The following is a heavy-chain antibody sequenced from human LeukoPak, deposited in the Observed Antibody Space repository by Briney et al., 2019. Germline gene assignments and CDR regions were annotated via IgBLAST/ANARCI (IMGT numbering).Heavy chain of an antibody. CDR3: ASRYGDYDY. CDR2: ISYDGSNK. CDR1: GFTFSSYA. D-gene: IGHD4-17*01. V-gene: IGHV3-30*04. Sequence: GGSLRLSCAASGFTFSSYAMHWVRQAPGKGLEWVAVISYDGSNKYYADSVKGRFTISRDNSKNTLYLQMNSLRAEDTAVYYCASRYGDYDYWGQGTLVTVSS. J-gene: IGHJ4*02.